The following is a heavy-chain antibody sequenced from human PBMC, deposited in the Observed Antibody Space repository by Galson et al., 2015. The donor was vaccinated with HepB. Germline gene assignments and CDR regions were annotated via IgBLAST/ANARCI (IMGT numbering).Heavy chain of an antibody. D-gene: IGHD4-23*01. CDR3: AGAVYGRNSFDY. J-gene: IGHJ4*02. CDR2: INPSGGST. V-gene: IGHV1-46*01. Sequence: QSGAEVKKPGASAKVSCKASGHAFTIYYLHWVRQAPGQGLEWMGIINPSGGSTTSAQKFQGRVTMTNDTSTTTLYMELSSLRSEDTAVYFCAGAVYGRNSFDYWGQGTLVTVSS. CDR1: GHAFTIYY.